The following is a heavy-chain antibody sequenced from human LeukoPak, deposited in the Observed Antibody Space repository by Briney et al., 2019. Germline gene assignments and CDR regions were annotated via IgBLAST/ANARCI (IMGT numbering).Heavy chain of an antibody. Sequence: GGSLRLSCAASGFTFSIYWMSWVRQAPGKGLEWVANIKQDGSEKYYVDSMKGRFTISRDNAKNSLYLQMNSLRAEDTAVYYCARDQDQYVDYFDYWGQGTLVTVSS. V-gene: IGHV3-7*01. CDR3: ARDQDQYVDYFDY. D-gene: IGHD2-15*01. CDR2: IKQDGSEK. CDR1: GFTFSIYW. J-gene: IGHJ4*02.